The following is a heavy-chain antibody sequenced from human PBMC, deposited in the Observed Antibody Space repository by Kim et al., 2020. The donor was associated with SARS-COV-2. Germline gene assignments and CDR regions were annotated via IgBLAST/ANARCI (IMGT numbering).Heavy chain of an antibody. CDR3: ARAGGDYAQTFDY. J-gene: IGHJ4*02. V-gene: IGHV4-31*02. Sequence: YHPSLKGRVTISVDTSKNQFSLKLSSVTAADTAVYYCARAGGDYAQTFDYWGQGTLVTVSS. D-gene: IGHD4-17*01.